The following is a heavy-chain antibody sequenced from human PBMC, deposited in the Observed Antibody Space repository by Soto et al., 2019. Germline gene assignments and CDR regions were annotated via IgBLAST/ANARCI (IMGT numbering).Heavy chain of an antibody. CDR2: IYDSGIT. CDR3: ARTYDSNGYANEFDS. V-gene: IGHV4-59*01. D-gene: IGHD3-22*01. J-gene: IGHJ4*02. Sequence: TSETLSLTCNVSGRSINSCYWSWVRQPPGKGLEWIGYIYDSGITSYNPSLKSRVTMSADTSKNQFSLKLTSVTGADTAVYYCARTYDSNGYANEFDSWGQGILVTVSS. CDR1: GRSINSCY.